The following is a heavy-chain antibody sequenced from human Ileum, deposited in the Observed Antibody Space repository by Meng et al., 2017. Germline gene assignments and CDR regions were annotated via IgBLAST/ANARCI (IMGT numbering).Heavy chain of an antibody. CDR3: ARDHWGSLDY. CDR2: AST. D-gene: IGHD7-27*01. Sequence: GKLQEAGPGLVSPAEPLYLLCTVSGGSVSSDGFQWGWVRQPPGKGLEWIGYASTNYNPSLKSRVTISLDTSKNQFSLELSSVTAADTAVYYCARDHWGSLDYWGQGILVTVSS. V-gene: IGHV4-61*08. J-gene: IGHJ4*02. CDR1: GGSVSSDGFQ.